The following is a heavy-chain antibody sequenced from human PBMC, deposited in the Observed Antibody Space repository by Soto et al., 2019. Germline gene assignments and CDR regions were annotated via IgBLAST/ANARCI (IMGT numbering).Heavy chain of an antibody. J-gene: IGHJ6*03. D-gene: IGHD1-7*01. CDR3: ARGELTYYYHMDV. CDR2: ISVDGGDT. V-gene: IGHV3-74*01. Sequence: GGSLRLSCAASGFRLSDYWMHWVRQVPGKGLLWVSRISVDGGDTTYAESVKGRFTISRDNAKNTLYLQMDTLRAEDTAMYYCARGELTYYYHMDVWGKGTTVTVSS. CDR1: GFRLSDYW.